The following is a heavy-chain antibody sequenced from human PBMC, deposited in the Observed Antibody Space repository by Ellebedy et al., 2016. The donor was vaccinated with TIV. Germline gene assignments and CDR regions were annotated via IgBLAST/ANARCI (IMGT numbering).Heavy chain of an antibody. CDR1: GYTFTSYG. D-gene: IGHD3-10*01. V-gene: IGHV1-18*01. CDR2: ISAYNGNT. Sequence: AASVKVSCKASGYTFTSYGISWVRQAPGQGLEWMGWISAYNGNTNYAQKLQGRVTMTTDTSTSAAYMELRSVRSDDTDVYYCVHTGDRGIWGQGTMVTVSS. CDR3: VHTGDRGI. J-gene: IGHJ3*02.